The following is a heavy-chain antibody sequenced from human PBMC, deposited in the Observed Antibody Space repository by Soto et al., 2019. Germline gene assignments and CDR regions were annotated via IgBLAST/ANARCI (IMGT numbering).Heavy chain of an antibody. Sequence: GSLRLSCAASGFTFSSYWMSWVRQAPGKGLEWVANIKQDGSEKYYVDSVKGRFTISRDNAKNSLYLQMNSLRAEDTAVYYCARDSSVLSSSWYDWFDPWGQGALVTVSS. CDR1: GFTFSSYW. D-gene: IGHD6-13*01. CDR2: IKQDGSEK. J-gene: IGHJ5*02. CDR3: ARDSSVLSSSWYDWFDP. V-gene: IGHV3-7*05.